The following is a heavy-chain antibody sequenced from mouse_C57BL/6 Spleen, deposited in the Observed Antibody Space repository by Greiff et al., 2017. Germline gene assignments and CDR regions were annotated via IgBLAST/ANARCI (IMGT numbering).Heavy chain of an antibody. CDR3: ARDRDGSFDY. D-gene: IGHD1-1*01. CDR1: GFTFSSYA. CDR2: ISDGGSYT. V-gene: IGHV5-4*01. J-gene: IGHJ2*01. Sequence: VQVVESGGGLVKPGGSLKPPCAASGFTFSSYAMFWVRQNPEKRLEWVATISDGGSYTYYPDNVKGRFTISRDNAKNNLYLQMSHLKSEDTAMYYCARDRDGSFDYWGQGTTLTVSS.